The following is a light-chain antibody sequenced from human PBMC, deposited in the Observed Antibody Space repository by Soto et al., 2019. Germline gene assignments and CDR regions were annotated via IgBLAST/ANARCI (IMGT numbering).Light chain of an antibody. V-gene: IGLV2-14*01. CDR2: EVS. Sequence: QSALTQPAFESGSPGQSISISCTGTSSDVGGYNYVSWYQQHPGQVPKLTIYEVSNRPSWVSNRFSSSNSGNTASLTISGVQAENEADYYCSSYTNCDTSLLGGVTNLTL. CDR3: SSYTNCDTSL. CDR1: SSDVGGYNY. J-gene: IGLJ2*01.